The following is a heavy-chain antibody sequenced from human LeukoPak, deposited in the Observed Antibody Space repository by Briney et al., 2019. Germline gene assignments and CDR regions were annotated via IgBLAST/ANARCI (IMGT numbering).Heavy chain of an antibody. J-gene: IGHJ4*02. Sequence: GGSLRLSCAASGFTFSDHYMDWVRQAPGKGLEGVGRMRNKANSYTTEYAASVKGRFAISRDDSDNSLYLQMNSLKTEDTAVYYCARVHSSSWAGSYFDYWGQGTLVTVSS. CDR3: ARVHSSSWAGSYFDY. CDR1: GFTFSDHY. V-gene: IGHV3-72*01. CDR2: MRNKANSYTT. D-gene: IGHD6-13*01.